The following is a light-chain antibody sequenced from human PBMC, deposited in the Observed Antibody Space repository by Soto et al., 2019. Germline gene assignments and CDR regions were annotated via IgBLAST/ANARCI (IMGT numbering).Light chain of an antibody. CDR1: QTVGIY. CDR3: QQRAGWPPLS. V-gene: IGKV3-11*01. Sequence: DIVLTQSPATLALSPGERATLSCRASQTVGIYLAWYQHKPGQAPRLIIYDASIRATGIPAMFSGSGSGTDFTLPSSSLEPEAFAVYYWQQRAGWPPLSFGGGSKVQIK. J-gene: IGKJ4*01. CDR2: DAS.